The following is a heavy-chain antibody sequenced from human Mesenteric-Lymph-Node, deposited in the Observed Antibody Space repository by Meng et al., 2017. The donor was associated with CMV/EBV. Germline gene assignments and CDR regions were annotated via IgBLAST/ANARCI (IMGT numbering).Heavy chain of an antibody. CDR1: GGSFSGYY. V-gene: IGHV4-34*01. CDR2: INHSGST. Sequence: SETLSLTCAVYGGSFSGYYWSWIRQPPGKGLEWIGEINHSGSTNYNPSLKSRVTISVDTSKNQFSLKLSSVTAADTAVYYCARGRSAYSSGWYTYFFDYWGPGTLVTVSS. D-gene: IGHD6-19*01. CDR3: ARGRSAYSSGWYTYFFDY. J-gene: IGHJ4*02.